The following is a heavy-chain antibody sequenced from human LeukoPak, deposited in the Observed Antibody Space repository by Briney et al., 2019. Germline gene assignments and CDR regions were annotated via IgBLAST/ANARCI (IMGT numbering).Heavy chain of an antibody. CDR3: ARDTYDSSGYHFYYMDV. J-gene: IGHJ6*03. Sequence: GGSLRLSCAVSGFTFNTYWMSWVRQAPGKGLEWVANIKEDGSEKHYGDSVRGRFTISRDNAKNSLYLRMNSLRAEDTALYFCARDTYDSSGYHFYYMDVWDKGTTVTVSS. CDR2: IKEDGSEK. CDR1: GFTFNTYW. D-gene: IGHD3-22*01. V-gene: IGHV3-7*01.